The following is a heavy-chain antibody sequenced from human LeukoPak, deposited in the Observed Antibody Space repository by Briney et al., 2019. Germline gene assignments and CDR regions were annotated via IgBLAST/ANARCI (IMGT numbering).Heavy chain of an antibody. J-gene: IGHJ5*02. CDR1: GFTVSSSP. D-gene: IGHD1-26*01. V-gene: IGHV3-53*04. Sequence: GVSLRLSCAASGFTVSSSPINWVRQAPGRGLEWVSVIYSGGNTFYADSVKGRFTISRHNSENTLYLQMNSLSADDTAVYYCVRLMGSGWFDPWGQGTLVTVCS. CDR2: IYSGGNT. CDR3: VRLMGSGWFDP.